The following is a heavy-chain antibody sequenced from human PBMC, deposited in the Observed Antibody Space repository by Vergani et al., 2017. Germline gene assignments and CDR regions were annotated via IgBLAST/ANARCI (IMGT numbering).Heavy chain of an antibody. CDR1: GGSISSYY. Sequence: QVQLQESGPGLVKPSETLSLTCTVSGGSISSYYWSWIRQPPGKGLEWIGYIYYSGSTNYNPSLKSRVTISVDTSKHQCSLKMSSVTAPDTAVCYCARARGGVHGTKAFDIWGQGTMVTVSS. CDR2: IYYSGST. V-gene: IGHV4-59*01. D-gene: IGHD3-16*01. CDR3: ARARGGVHGTKAFDI. J-gene: IGHJ3*02.